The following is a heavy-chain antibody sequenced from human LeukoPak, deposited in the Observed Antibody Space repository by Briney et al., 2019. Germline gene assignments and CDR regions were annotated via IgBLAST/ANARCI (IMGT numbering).Heavy chain of an antibody. CDR1: GGSFSGYY. J-gene: IGHJ4*02. CDR2: INHSGST. V-gene: IGHV4-34*01. Sequence: SETLSLTCAVYGGSFSGYYWSWIRQPPGKGLEWIGEINHSGSTNYNPSLKSRVTISVDTSKNQFSLKLSSVTAADTAVYYCARGPYFDYGARGTLVPFSS. CDR3: ARGPYFDY.